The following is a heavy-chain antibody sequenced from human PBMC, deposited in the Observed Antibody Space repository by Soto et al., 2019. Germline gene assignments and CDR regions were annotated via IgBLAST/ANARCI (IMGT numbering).Heavy chain of an antibody. V-gene: IGHV3-48*03. CDR3: ARVLGGEWTDYYYYYYGMDV. CDR1: GFTFRSHW. CDR2: ISSSGSTI. Sequence: LRLSCVASGFTFRSHWMHWVRQSPGKGLVWVSYISSSGSTIYYADSVKGRFTISRDNAKNSLYLQMNSLRAEDTAVYYCARVLGGEWTDYYYYYYGMDVWGQGTTVTVSS. J-gene: IGHJ6*02. D-gene: IGHD3-16*01.